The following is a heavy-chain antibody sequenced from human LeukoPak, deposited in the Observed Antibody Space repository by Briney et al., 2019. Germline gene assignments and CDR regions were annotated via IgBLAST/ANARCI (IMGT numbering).Heavy chain of an antibody. D-gene: IGHD2-8*01. CDR1: GFTFSHYW. J-gene: IGHJ6*02. V-gene: IGHV3-74*01. CDR2: ISNDGRAT. CDR3: TRAPRYCSNGVCYFYYGMDV. Sequence: PGGSLRLSCAASGFTFSHYWMHWVRQAPGKGLVWVSRISNDGRATDYADSVEGRFTISRDNAKNTLYLQMNSLRAEDTAVYYCTRAPRYCSNGVCYFYYGMDVWGQGTTVTVSS.